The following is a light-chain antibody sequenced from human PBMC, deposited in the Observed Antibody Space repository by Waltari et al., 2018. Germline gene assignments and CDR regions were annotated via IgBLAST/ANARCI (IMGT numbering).Light chain of an antibody. CDR3: QQSSSAPRT. J-gene: IGKJ2*01. CDR2: AAS. CDR1: QSISGH. Sequence: DIQMTQSPSSLSASVGDRVTITCRESQSISGHVNWYQQKPGKAPKLLIHAASTLQSWVPPRFSGSGSGTDFTLTISSLQPEDFSTYYCQQSSSAPRTFGQGTKLDIK. V-gene: IGKV1-39*01.